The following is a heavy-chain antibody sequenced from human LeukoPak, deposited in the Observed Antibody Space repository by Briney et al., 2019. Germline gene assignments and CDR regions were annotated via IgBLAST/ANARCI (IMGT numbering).Heavy chain of an antibody. V-gene: IGHV3-30*18. Sequence: GGSLRLSCAASGFTFSSYGMHWVRQAPGKGLEWVAVISYDGSNKYYADSLKGRFTISRDNSKDTLYLQMNSLRAEDTAVYYCAKVPYCGGDCYSAGDYWGQGTLVTVSS. D-gene: IGHD2-21*02. CDR3: AKVPYCGGDCYSAGDY. CDR2: ISYDGSNK. CDR1: GFTFSSYG. J-gene: IGHJ4*02.